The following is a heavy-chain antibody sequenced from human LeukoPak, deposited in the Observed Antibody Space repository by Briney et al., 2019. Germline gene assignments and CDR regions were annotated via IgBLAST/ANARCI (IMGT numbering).Heavy chain of an antibody. Sequence: GGSLRLSCAASGFTFSSYGMHWVRQASGKGLEWVAVIWYDGSNKYYADSVKGRYTISRDNSKNTLYLQMNSLRAEDTAVYYCASAGDIVATTSFDYWGQGTLVTVSS. CDR3: ASAGDIVATTSFDY. D-gene: IGHD5-12*01. CDR2: IWYDGSNK. V-gene: IGHV3-33*01. CDR1: GFTFSSYG. J-gene: IGHJ4*02.